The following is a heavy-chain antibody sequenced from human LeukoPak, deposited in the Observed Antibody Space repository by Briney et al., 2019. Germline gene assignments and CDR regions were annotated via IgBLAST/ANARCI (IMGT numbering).Heavy chain of an antibody. CDR3: ARGEDYGTNSFDY. V-gene: IGHV3-48*03. CDR1: GFAFSSYE. Sequence: GGSLRLSCAASGFAFSSYEMNWVRQAPGKGLEWVSYITTSGRTIYYADSVKGRFTISRDNAKNSLYLQMNSLRAEDTAVYYCARGEDYGTNSFDYWGQGTLVTVSS. J-gene: IGHJ4*02. CDR2: ITTSGRTI. D-gene: IGHD4-17*01.